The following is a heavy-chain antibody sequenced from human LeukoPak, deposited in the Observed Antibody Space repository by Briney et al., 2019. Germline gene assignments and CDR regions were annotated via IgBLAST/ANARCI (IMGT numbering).Heavy chain of an antibody. D-gene: IGHD4-17*01. CDR3: AREDPQTTVPEGMDV. J-gene: IGHJ6*02. V-gene: IGHV4-59*01. Sequence: SETLSLTCTVSGGSISNYHWSWIRQSPGKGLEWIGYIYYSGTTNYNPSLKSRVTISVDTSKNQFSLQLRSVTAADTAVYYCAREDPQTTVPEGMDVWGQGTTVTVSS. CDR1: GGSISNYH. CDR2: IYYSGTT.